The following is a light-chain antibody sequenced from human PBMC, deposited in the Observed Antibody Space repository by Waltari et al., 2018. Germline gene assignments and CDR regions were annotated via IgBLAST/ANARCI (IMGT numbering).Light chain of an antibody. Sequence: SALTPPRPAAGSPGQSDTIPCTAPTSALGAYNYVSWYQQHPGKAPKLMIYDVSKRPSGVPDRFSGSKSGNTASLTISGLQAEDEADYYCCSYAGSYVVFGGGTKLTVL. CDR3: CSYAGSYVV. V-gene: IGLV2-11*01. CDR2: DVS. J-gene: IGLJ2*01. CDR1: TSALGAYNY.